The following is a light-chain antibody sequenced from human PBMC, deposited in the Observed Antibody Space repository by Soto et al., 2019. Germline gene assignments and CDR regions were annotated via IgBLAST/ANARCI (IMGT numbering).Light chain of an antibody. J-gene: IGLJ3*02. CDR3: QSYDSSLIGWL. CDR2: GDS. CDR1: SSNIGAGYN. V-gene: IGLV1-40*01. Sequence: QSVLTQPPSVSGAPGQRVTISCTGSSSNIGAGYNVHWYQQVPGTAPKLLIYGDSNRPSGFPDRFSGSKSGTSASLAITGLQAEDEADYYCQSYDSSLIGWLFGGGTKLTVL.